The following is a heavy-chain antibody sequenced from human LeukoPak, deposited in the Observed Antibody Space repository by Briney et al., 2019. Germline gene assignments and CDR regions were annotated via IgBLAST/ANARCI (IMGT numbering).Heavy chain of an antibody. J-gene: IGHJ4*02. CDR3: ARGGCGGECSFDY. CDR2: IIPILGIA. Sequence: SVKVSCKASGGTFSSYAISWVRQAPGQGLEWMGRIIPILGIANYAQKFQGRVTMTKDTSTRTVYMELSSLRSDDTAVYYCARGGCGGECSFDYWGQGTLVTVSS. V-gene: IGHV1-69*04. D-gene: IGHD2-21*01. CDR1: GGTFSSYA.